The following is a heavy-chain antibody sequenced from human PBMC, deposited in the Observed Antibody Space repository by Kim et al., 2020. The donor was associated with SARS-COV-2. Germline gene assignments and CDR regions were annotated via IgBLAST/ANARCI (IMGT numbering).Heavy chain of an antibody. Sequence: GGSLRLSCAASGFTFSSYSMNWVRQAPGKGLEWVSSISSSSSYIYYADSVKGRFTISRDNAKNSLYLQMNSLRAEDTAVYYCARVNCSGGSCYWYFGYWGEGTLVTVSS. D-gene: IGHD2-15*01. CDR1: GFTFSSYS. CDR3: ARVNCSGGSCYWYFGY. J-gene: IGHJ4*02. V-gene: IGHV3-21*01. CDR2: ISSSSSYI.